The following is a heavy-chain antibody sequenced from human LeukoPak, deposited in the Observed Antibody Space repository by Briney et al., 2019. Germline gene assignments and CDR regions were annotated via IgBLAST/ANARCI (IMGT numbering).Heavy chain of an antibody. V-gene: IGHV3-53*01. CDR2: TYSNGRT. CDR3: AKGYYYDSSGYLTRFDAFDI. D-gene: IGHD3-22*01. CDR1: GFTFSSYE. J-gene: IGHJ3*02. Sequence: PGGSLRLSCAASGFTFSSYEMNWVRQAPGKGLEWVSVTYSNGRTYYADSVKGRFTVSRDNSKNTLYLQMNSLRAEDTAVYYCAKGYYYDSSGYLTRFDAFDIWGQGTMVTVSS.